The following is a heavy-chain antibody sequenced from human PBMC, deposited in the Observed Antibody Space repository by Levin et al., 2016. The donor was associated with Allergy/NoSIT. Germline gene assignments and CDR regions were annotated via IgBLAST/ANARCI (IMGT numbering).Heavy chain of an antibody. CDR2: IKQDGSEK. V-gene: IGHV3-7*01. D-gene: IGHD4-11*01. J-gene: IGHJ4*02. Sequence: WIRQPPGKGLEWVANIKQDGSEKAYVDSVKGRFTISRDNTKNSLYLQMNSLRAEDTAVYYCASHFGYSNSYYWGQGTLVTVSS. CDR3: ASHFGYSNSYY.